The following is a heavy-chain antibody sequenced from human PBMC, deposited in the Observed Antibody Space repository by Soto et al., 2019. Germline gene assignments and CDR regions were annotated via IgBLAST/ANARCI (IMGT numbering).Heavy chain of an antibody. Sequence: SETLSLTCAVYGGSFSGYYWSWIRQPPGKGLEWIGEINHSGSTNYNPSLKSRVTISVDTSKNQFSLKLSSVTAADTAVYYCASSFGSSDSGEYRDYWGQGTLVIVSS. J-gene: IGHJ4*02. CDR1: GGSFSGYY. D-gene: IGHD2-2*01. V-gene: IGHV4-34*01. CDR2: INHSGST. CDR3: ASSFGSSDSGEYRDY.